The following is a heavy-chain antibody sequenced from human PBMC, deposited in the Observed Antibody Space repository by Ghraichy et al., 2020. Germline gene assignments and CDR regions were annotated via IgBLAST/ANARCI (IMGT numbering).Heavy chain of an antibody. J-gene: IGHJ3*02. CDR2: INPTGTT. Sequence: SETLSLTCAVYVGSFSGYYWSWIRQPPGKGLEWIGEINPTGTTNNSPSLKSRLTMLVDTSKNQFSPKLKSVTAADTAMYYCARRRQMWSAAEGDAFDIWGQGTMVTVSS. V-gene: IGHV4-34*01. CDR1: VGSFSGYY. D-gene: IGHD2-21*01. CDR3: ARRRQMWSAAEGDAFDI.